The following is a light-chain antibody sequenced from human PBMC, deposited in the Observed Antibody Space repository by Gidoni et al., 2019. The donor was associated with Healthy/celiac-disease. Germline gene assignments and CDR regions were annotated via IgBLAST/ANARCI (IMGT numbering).Light chain of an antibody. CDR2: AAS. CDR3: QQLEA. V-gene: IGKV1-9*01. Sequence: DIQLTQSPSFLSASVGDRVTITCRASQGISSYLAWYQQKPGKAPKLLIYAASTLQSGVPSRFSGSGSGTEFTLTISRLQPEDFATYYCQQLEAFGPGTKVDIK. J-gene: IGKJ3*01. CDR1: QGISSY.